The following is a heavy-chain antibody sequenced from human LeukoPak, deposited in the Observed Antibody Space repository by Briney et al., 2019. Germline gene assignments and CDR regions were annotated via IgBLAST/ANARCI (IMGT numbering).Heavy chain of an antibody. CDR1: GYTFTSYG. Sequence: ASVKVSCKASGYTFTSYGISWVRQAPGQGLEWMGWISAYNGNTNYAQKLQGRVTMTTDTSTSTAYMELRSLRSDDTAVYYCARTYCYGTSCHYFDYWGQGTLVTVSS. CDR3: ARTYCYGTSCHYFDY. D-gene: IGHD2-2*01. CDR2: ISAYNGNT. J-gene: IGHJ4*02. V-gene: IGHV1-18*01.